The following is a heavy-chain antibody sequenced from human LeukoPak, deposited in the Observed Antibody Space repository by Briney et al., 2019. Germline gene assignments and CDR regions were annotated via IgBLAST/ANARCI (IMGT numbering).Heavy chain of an antibody. D-gene: IGHD3-3*01. CDR1: GYTFTSYD. Sequence: ASVKVSCKASGYTFTSYDINWVRQATGQGLEWMGWMNPNSGNTGYAQKFQGRVTITRNTSLSTAYMELSSLRSEDTAVYYCARGVRIRITIFGVVPAYYYYMDVWGKGTTVTVSS. J-gene: IGHJ6*03. CDR2: MNPNSGNT. V-gene: IGHV1-8*03. CDR3: ARGVRIRITIFGVVPAYYYYMDV.